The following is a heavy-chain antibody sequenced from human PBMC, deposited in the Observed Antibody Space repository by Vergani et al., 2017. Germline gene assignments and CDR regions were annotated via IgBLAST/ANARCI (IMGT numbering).Heavy chain of an antibody. D-gene: IGHD2/OR15-2a*01. J-gene: IGHJ4*02. CDR2: ISGTDGKV. CDR3: AREERSNTSPFVGD. V-gene: IGHV3-23*01. Sequence: EVHLLETGGGLVQPGGSLRLSCAASGFTFTNFAMSWIRQAPGKGLEWISDISGTDGKVYYADSVKGRFTISRDNSKNTVYLQMNSLKAEDRATYYCAREERSNTSPFVGDWGQGTLVTV. CDR1: GFTFTNFA.